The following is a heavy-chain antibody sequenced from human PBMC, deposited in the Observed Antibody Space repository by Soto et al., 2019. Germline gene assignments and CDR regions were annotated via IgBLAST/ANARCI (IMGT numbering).Heavy chain of an antibody. CDR2: IYHSGST. D-gene: IGHD2-15*01. CDR1: GGSISSGGCS. V-gene: IGHV4-30-2*01. CDR3: ARVRGGYCSGGSCYGGLAFDI. J-gene: IGHJ3*02. Sequence: SETLSVTCAVSGGSISSGGCSWSWIRQPPGKGLEWIGYIYHSGSTYYNPSLKSRVTISVDRSKNQFSLKLSSVTAADTAVYYCARVRGGYCSGGSCYGGLAFDIWGQGTMVTVS.